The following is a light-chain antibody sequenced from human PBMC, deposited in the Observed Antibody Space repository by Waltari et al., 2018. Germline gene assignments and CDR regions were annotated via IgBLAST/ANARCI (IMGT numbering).Light chain of an antibody. J-gene: IGLJ3*02. CDR1: NIGSNS. CDR3: QVWDSSSDHWL. CDR2: GDS. V-gene: IGLV3-21*02. Sequence: SYVLTQPPSVSVAPGQTATINCGGDNIGSNSLHWYQKQPGPAPVLVIFGDSDRPSGSPERLSGSNADNTATLSSNRVEAGDEADYYCQVWDSSSDHWLFGGGTELTVL.